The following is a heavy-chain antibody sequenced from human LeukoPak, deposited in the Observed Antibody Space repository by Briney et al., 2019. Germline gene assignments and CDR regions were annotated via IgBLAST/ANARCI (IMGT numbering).Heavy chain of an antibody. J-gene: IGHJ6*04. Sequence: ASVKVSCKASGYTFTSYGISWVRQAPGQGLEWMGWISAYNGNTNYAQKLQGRVTMTTDTSTSTAYMELRSLRSDDTAVYYCARDKSYCDILTGYYYYYGMDVWGKGTTVTVSS. CDR1: GYTFTSYG. V-gene: IGHV1-18*04. CDR3: ARDKSYCDILTGYYYYYGMDV. CDR2: ISAYNGNT. D-gene: IGHD3-9*01.